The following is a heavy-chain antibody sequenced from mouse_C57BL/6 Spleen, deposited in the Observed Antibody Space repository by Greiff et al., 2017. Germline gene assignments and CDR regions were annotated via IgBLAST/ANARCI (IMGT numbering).Heavy chain of an antibody. V-gene: IGHV1-26*01. J-gene: IGHJ2*01. CDR1: GYTFTDYY. CDR3: ASKILSLYYYGLDY. CDR2: INPNNGGT. Sequence: VQLQQSGPELVKPGASVKISCKASGYTFTDYYMNWVKQSHGKSLEWIGDINPNNGGTSYNQKFKGKATLTVDKSSSTAYMELRSLTSEDSAVYYCASKILSLYYYGLDYWGQGTTLTVSS. D-gene: IGHD1-1*01.